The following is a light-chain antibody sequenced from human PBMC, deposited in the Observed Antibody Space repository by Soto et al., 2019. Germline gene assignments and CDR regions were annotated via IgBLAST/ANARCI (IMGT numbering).Light chain of an antibody. CDR2: GAS. CDR1: QSVRSN. V-gene: IGKV3-15*01. J-gene: IGKJ1*01. CDR3: QQHDNWPPWT. Sequence: EVVMTQSPATLSVFPGERATLSCRASQSVRSNVAWYQQKPGQAPRLLIYGASTRATGIPARFSGSGSGTEFTLTISGLQSEDFAVYYCQQHDNWPPWTFGQGTKVEIK.